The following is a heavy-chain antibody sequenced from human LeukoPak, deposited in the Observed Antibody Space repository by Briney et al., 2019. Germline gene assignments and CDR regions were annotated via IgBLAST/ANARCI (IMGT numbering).Heavy chain of an antibody. J-gene: IGHJ4*02. CDR2: ISAYNGNT. V-gene: IGHV1-18*01. D-gene: IGHD6-19*01. CDR3: AREVADSSGWLIAYYFDY. CDR1: GYTFTSYG. Sequence: ASVKVSCKASGYTFTSYGISWVRQAPGQGLEWMGWISAYNGNTNYAQKLQGRVTMTTDTSTSTAYMELRSLRSDDTAVYYCAREVADSSGWLIAYYFDYWGQGTLVTVSS.